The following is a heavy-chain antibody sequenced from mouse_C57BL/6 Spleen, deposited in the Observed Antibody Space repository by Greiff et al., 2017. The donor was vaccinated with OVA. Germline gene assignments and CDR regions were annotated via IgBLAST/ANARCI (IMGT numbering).Heavy chain of an antibody. CDR2: IYPGSGST. CDR1: GYTFTSYW. J-gene: IGHJ3*01. CDR3: ATAYYSNYKVAY. V-gene: IGHV1-55*01. D-gene: IGHD2-5*01. Sequence: VKLQQSGAELVKPGASVKMSCKASGYTFTSYWITWVKQRPGQGLEWIGDIYPGSGSTNYNEKFKSKATLTVDTSSSTAYMQLSSLTSEDSAVYYCATAYYSNYKVAYWGQGTLVTVSA.